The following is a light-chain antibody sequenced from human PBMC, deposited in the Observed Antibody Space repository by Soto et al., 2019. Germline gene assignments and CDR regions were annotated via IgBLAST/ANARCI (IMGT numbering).Light chain of an antibody. J-gene: IGLJ1*01. CDR2: EVS. CDR1: SSGIRDYNY. Sequence: QFVLTQPASVSGSPGQSITISCTGTSSGIRDYNYVSWYQQLPGNAPKLIMYEVSNRPSGISNRFSGSKSGNTASLTISGLQAEDEADYYCSSKSPEVFGTGTKVTVL. V-gene: IGLV2-14*01. CDR3: SSKSPEV.